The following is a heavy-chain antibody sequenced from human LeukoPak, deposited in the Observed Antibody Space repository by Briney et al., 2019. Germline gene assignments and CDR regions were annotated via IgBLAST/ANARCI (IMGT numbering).Heavy chain of an antibody. CDR3: ARDRTVTHYYFDY. V-gene: IGHV4-34*01. CDR1: GGSFSGYY. D-gene: IGHD4-17*01. J-gene: IGHJ4*02. CDR2: INHSGST. Sequence: RASETLSLTCAVYGGSFSGYYWSWIRQPPGKGLEWIGEINHSGSTNYNPSLKSRITISVDTSKNQFSLKLSSVTAADTAVYYCARDRTVTHYYFDYWGQGTLVTVSS.